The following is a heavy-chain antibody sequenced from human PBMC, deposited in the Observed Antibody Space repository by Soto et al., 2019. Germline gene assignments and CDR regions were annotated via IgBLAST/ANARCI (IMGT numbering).Heavy chain of an antibody. Sequence: QVQLQESGPGLVKPSETLSLTCTVSGGSISSYYWSWIRQPAGKGLEWIVRIYTSGSTNYNPSLKSRVTMSVDTSKNQFSLKLSSVTAADTAVYYCATGIAAAGPAYYSYGMDVWGQGTTVTVSS. CDR2: IYTSGST. J-gene: IGHJ6*02. V-gene: IGHV4-4*07. CDR1: GGSISSYY. CDR3: ATGIAAAGPAYYSYGMDV. D-gene: IGHD6-13*01.